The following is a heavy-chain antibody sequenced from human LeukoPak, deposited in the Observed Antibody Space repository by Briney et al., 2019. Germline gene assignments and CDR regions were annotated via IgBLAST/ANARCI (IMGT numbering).Heavy chain of an antibody. Sequence: GGSLRLSCAASGFTFSSYSMNWVRQAPGKGLEWVSSISSSSSYIYYADSVKGRFTISRDNAKNSLYLQMNSLRAEDTAVYYCARDLFGDYDYAFDIWGQGTMVTVSS. CDR2: ISSSSSYI. CDR1: GFTFSSYS. CDR3: ARDLFGDYDYAFDI. J-gene: IGHJ3*02. V-gene: IGHV3-21*01. D-gene: IGHD4-17*01.